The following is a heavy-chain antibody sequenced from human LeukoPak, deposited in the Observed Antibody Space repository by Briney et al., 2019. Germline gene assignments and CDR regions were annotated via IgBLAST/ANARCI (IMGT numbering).Heavy chain of an antibody. Sequence: ASVKVSCKASGYTFTSYYMHWVRQAPGQGLEWMGIINPSGGSTSYAQKFQGRVTMTTDTSTSTAYMELRSLRSDDTAVYYCARASSGSYADAFDIWGQGTMVTVSS. J-gene: IGHJ3*02. V-gene: IGHV1-46*01. D-gene: IGHD3-10*01. CDR2: INPSGGST. CDR1: GYTFTSYY. CDR3: ARASSGSYADAFDI.